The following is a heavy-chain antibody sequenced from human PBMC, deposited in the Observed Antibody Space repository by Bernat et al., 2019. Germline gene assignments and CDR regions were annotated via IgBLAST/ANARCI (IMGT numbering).Heavy chain of an antibody. CDR3: ARDLGEESGYDAFDY. CDR2: IGSSGSPI. D-gene: IGHD5-12*01. J-gene: IGHJ4*02. Sequence: EVQLVESGGGLVQPGGSLRLSCAASGFTFSSSEMNWVRQTPGKGLEWVSYIGSSGSPIYYADSVKGRFTISRDNAKNSLYLQMNSLRVEDTAVYYCARDLGEESGYDAFDYWGQGTLVTVAS. CDR1: GFTFSSSE. V-gene: IGHV3-48*03.